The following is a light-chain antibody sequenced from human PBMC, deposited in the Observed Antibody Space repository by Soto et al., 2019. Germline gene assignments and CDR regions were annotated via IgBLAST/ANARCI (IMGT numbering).Light chain of an antibody. Sequence: EIVLTQSPATLSLSPRERATLSCRASQSVSSYLAWYQQKPGQAPRLLIYDASNRATGIPARFSGSGSGTDFTLTISSLEPEDFAVYYCQQYGSSPITFGQGTRLEIK. CDR3: QQYGSSPIT. V-gene: IGKV3-11*01. CDR2: DAS. J-gene: IGKJ5*01. CDR1: QSVSSY.